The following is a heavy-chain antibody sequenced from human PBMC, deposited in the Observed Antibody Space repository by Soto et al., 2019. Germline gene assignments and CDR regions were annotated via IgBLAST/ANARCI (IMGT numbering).Heavy chain of an antibody. Sequence: SETLSLTCTVSGGSISSYYWNWVRQPAGEGLEWIGRIYSSGSTNYNPSLKSRVTMSVDTSKNQFSLKLTSVPAADPAVYYCARSRTSDTSNYYYYFDYWGQGALVTVSS. CDR3: ARSRTSDTSNYYYYFDY. V-gene: IGHV4-4*07. D-gene: IGHD3-22*01. CDR1: GGSISSYY. J-gene: IGHJ4*02. CDR2: IYSSGST.